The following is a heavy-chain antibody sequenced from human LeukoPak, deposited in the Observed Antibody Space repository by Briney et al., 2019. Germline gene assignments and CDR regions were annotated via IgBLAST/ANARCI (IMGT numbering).Heavy chain of an antibody. CDR3: AKEGNDNYYYYYYMDV. CDR1: GFTFSSYA. CDR2: ISGSGGST. V-gene: IGHV3-23*01. D-gene: IGHD1-1*01. J-gene: IGHJ6*03. Sequence: GGSLRLSCAASGFTFSSYAMSWVRQAPGKGLEWVSAISGSGGSTYYADSVKGRFTISRDNSKNTLYLQMNSLSAEDTAVYYCAKEGNDNYYYYYYMDVWGKGTTVTVSS.